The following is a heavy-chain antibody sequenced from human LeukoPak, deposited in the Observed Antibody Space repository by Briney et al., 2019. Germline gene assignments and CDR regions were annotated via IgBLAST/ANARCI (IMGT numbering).Heavy chain of an antibody. V-gene: IGHV4-59*12. CDR1: GGSISSYY. J-gene: IGHJ4*02. D-gene: IGHD2-2*01. CDR2: IYYSGST. CDR3: ARGVPAAMHFDY. Sequence: SETLSLTCTVSGGSISSYYWSWIRQPPGKGLEWIGYIYYSGSTNYNPFLKSRVTISVDTSKNQFSLKLSSVTAADTAVYYCARGVPAAMHFDYWGQGTLVTVSS.